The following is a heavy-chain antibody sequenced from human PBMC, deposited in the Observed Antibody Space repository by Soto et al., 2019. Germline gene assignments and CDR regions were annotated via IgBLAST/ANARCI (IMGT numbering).Heavy chain of an antibody. CDR3: SKAKAPTETTGAYYFDY. D-gene: IGHD1-1*01. Sequence: QVQLVESGGGVVQPGRSLRLSCAASGFTFSSYGMHWVRQAPGKGLEWVAVISYDGSNKYYADSVKGRFTISRDNSKNTLYLQMNSLRAEDKAVYYCSKAKAPTETTGAYYFDYWGQGTLVTVSS. V-gene: IGHV3-30*18. J-gene: IGHJ4*02. CDR1: GFTFSSYG. CDR2: ISYDGSNK.